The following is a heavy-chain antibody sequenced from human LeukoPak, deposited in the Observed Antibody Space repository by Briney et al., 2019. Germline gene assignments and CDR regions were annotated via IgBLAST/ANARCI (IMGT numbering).Heavy chain of an antibody. Sequence: GRSLRLSCAASGFTFSSYGMHWVRQAPGKGLEWVAVIWYDGSNKYYADSVKGRFTISRDNSKNTLYLQMNSLRAEDTAVYYCAREGGAVAGTFDYWGQGTLVTVS. CDR3: AREGGAVAGTFDY. V-gene: IGHV3-33*01. J-gene: IGHJ4*02. D-gene: IGHD6-19*01. CDR2: IWYDGSNK. CDR1: GFTFSSYG.